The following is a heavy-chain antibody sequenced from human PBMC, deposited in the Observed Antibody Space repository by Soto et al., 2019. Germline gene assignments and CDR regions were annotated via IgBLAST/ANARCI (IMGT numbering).Heavy chain of an antibody. Sequence: QLQLQESGPGLVKPSETLSLTCTVSGGSISSSSYYWGWIRQPPGKGLEWIGSIYYSGSTYYHPSLKSRVTISVDTSKNQFSLKLSSVTAADTAVYYCASYGSGSYYLEAFDYWGQGTLVTVSS. V-gene: IGHV4-39*01. CDR2: IYYSGST. J-gene: IGHJ4*02. D-gene: IGHD3-10*01. CDR1: GGSISSSSYY. CDR3: ASYGSGSYYLEAFDY.